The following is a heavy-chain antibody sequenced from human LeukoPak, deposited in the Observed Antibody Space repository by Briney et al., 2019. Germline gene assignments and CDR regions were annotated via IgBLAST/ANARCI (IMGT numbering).Heavy chain of an antibody. D-gene: IGHD6-13*01. CDR2: ISGSGYST. CDR3: AKVRRNSTSWYLVDY. J-gene: IGHJ4*02. V-gene: IGHV3-23*01. CDR1: GFTFSSSA. Sequence: PGGSLRLSCAVSGFTFSSSAINWVRQAPGKGLEWVSTISGSGYSTCYADPVKGRFTISRDNSKNTLYLQVNSLRAEDTAVYYCAKVRRNSTSWYLVDYWGQGTLVTVSS.